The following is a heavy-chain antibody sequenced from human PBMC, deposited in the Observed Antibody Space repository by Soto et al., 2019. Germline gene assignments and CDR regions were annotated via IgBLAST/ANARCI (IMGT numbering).Heavy chain of an antibody. V-gene: IGHV4-31*03. J-gene: IGHJ4*02. CDR1: GGSISSCGYY. CDR2: IYYSGST. Sequence: LSLTCTVSGGSISSCGYYWSWIRQHPGKGLEWIGYIYYSGSTYYNPSLKSRVTISVDTSKNQFSLKLSSVTAADTAVYYCARVSPMVRGVGSGFDYWGKGTLVTVSS. CDR3: ARVSPMVRGVGSGFDY. D-gene: IGHD3-10*01.